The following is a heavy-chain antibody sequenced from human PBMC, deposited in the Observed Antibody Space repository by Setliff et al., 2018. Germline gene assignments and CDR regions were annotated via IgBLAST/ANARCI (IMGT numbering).Heavy chain of an antibody. CDR1: GGSISRSSYY. CDR3: AMGRQEVAAAGKTQIDY. Sequence: SETLSLTCTVSGGSISRSSYYWGWIRQPPGKGLEWIGSIYHTGTTYYNPSLKSRVTISVDTSKDQFSLKLSSVTAADTAVYYCAMGRQEVAAAGKTQIDYWGQGTLVTVSS. J-gene: IGHJ4*02. V-gene: IGHV4-39*07. CDR2: IYHTGTT. D-gene: IGHD6-13*01.